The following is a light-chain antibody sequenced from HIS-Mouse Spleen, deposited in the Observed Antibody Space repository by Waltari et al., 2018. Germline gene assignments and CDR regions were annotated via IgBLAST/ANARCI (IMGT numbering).Light chain of an antibody. Sequence: QSVLTQPPSASGTPGQRVTIPCSVSSPNIGSTPVNWYQQLPGTAPKLLIYSKNQRPSGVPDRFSGSKSGTSASLAISGLQSEDEADYYCAAWDDSLNGPVFGGGTKLTVL. CDR3: AAWDDSLNGPV. J-gene: IGLJ3*02. V-gene: IGLV1-44*01. CDR2: SKN. CDR1: SPNIGSTP.